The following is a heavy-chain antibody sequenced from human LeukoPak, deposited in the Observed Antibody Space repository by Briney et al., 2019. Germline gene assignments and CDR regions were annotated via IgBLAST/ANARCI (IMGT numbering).Heavy chain of an antibody. J-gene: IGHJ4*02. D-gene: IGHD3-10*01. Sequence: SETLSLTCTVAGGSISSSSYYWGWIRQPPGKGLEWIGSIYYSGSTYYNPSLKSRVTISVDTSKNQFSLKLSSVTAADTAVYYCASGRITMVRGVIRYFDYWGQGTLVTVSS. CDR2: IYYSGST. V-gene: IGHV4-39*07. CDR3: ASGRITMVRGVIRYFDY. CDR1: GGSISSSSYY.